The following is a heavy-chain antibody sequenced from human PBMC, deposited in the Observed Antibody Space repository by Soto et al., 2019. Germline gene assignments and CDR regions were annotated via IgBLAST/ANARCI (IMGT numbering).Heavy chain of an antibody. CDR1: GFTFSSYG. Sequence: GPVKGSCKASGFTFSSYGFSWVRQAPGQGVEWLGWISAYNGNTNYAQKLQGRVTMTTDTSTSTAYMELRSLRSDDTAVYYCARDTKGPDYDFWSGYSPANYWGQGTLVTVSS. J-gene: IGHJ4*02. D-gene: IGHD3-3*01. CDR3: ARDTKGPDYDFWSGYSPANY. CDR2: ISAYNGNT. V-gene: IGHV1-18*01.